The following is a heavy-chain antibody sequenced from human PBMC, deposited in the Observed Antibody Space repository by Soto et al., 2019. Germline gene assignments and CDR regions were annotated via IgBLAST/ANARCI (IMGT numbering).Heavy chain of an antibody. CDR2: IYYSGST. D-gene: IGHD3-22*01. J-gene: IGHJ6*02. Sequence: SETLSLTCTVSGGSISSGGYYWSWIHQHPGKGLEWIGYIYYSGSTYYNPSLKSRVTISVDTSKNQFSLKLSSVTAADTAVYYCARDLYDSTYYYGMDVWGQGTTVTVSS. CDR3: ARDLYDSTYYYGMDV. CDR1: GGSISSGGYY. V-gene: IGHV4-31*03.